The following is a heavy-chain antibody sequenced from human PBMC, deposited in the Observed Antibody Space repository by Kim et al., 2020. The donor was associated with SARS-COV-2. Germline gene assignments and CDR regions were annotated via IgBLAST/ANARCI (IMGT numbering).Heavy chain of an antibody. CDR1: GFTFTSYA. CDR3: AKGRGSTSTSCYND. J-gene: IGHJ1*01. V-gene: IGHV3-23*01. CDR2: ISGGGDST. Sequence: GGSLRLSCAASGFTFTSYAMNWVRQAPGKGLEWVSVISGGGDSTYYADSVKGRFTISRDNSENTVYLQMSGLRAEDTAVYYCAKGRGSTSTSCYNDSGQG. D-gene: IGHD2-2*02.